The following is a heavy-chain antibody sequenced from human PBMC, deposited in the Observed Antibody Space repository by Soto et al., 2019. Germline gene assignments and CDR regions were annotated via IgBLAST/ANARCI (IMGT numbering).Heavy chain of an antibody. D-gene: IGHD5-12*01. V-gene: IGHV3-72*01. J-gene: IGHJ6*02. CDR1: GFIFSDHY. CDR3: VRMGFSGGGYLSYYYYGMDI. Sequence: PGGSLRLSCVASGFIFSDHYMDWVRQAPGKGLEWVGRTRKESNTYITEHAASVKGRFTISRDDSKNSLYLQMNSLKASDTAMYYCVRMGFSGGGYLSYYYYGMDIWGQGTTVTVSS. CDR2: TRKESNTYIT.